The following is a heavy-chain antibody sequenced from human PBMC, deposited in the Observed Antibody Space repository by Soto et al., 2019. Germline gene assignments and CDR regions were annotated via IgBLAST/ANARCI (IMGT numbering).Heavy chain of an antibody. V-gene: IGHV1-3*01. D-gene: IGHD5-12*01. J-gene: IGHJ4*02. CDR1: GYTFTNYP. Sequence: QVQLVQSGAEVKKPGASVKVSCKGSGYTFTNYPMHWVRQAPGQRLEWMGWINGGNGHTKYSQKFQDRVTIARDASARTGYMKLSSLTSEDTAVYYCVIQSGGFVYWGQGTLVTVSS. CDR3: VIQSGGFVY. CDR2: INGGNGHT.